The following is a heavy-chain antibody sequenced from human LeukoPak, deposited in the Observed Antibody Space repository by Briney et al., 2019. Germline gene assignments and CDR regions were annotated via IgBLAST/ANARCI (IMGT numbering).Heavy chain of an antibody. V-gene: IGHV1-69*13. CDR2: IIPIFGTA. CDR1: GGTFSSYA. Sequence: SVKVSCKASGGTFSSYAISWVRQAPGQGLEWMGGIIPIFGTANYAQKFQGRVTITADESTSTAYMELSSLRSEDTAVYYCARAAPGIPRAIDYWGQGTLVTVSS. D-gene: IGHD2-21*01. J-gene: IGHJ4*02. CDR3: ARAAPGIPRAIDY.